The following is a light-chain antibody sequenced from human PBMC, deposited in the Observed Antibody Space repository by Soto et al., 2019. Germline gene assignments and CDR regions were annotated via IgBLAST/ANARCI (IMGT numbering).Light chain of an antibody. V-gene: IGLV2-14*01. Sequence: QAVVTQPASVSGSPGQSITISCTGTSSDVGAYKYVSWYQQHPGKAPKLMIYEVDNRPSGVSNRFSGSKFGNTASLTISGLQAEDEADYYCSSYTSSSTLVFGGGTKLTVL. CDR1: SSDVGAYKY. J-gene: IGLJ3*02. CDR3: SSYTSSSTLV. CDR2: EVD.